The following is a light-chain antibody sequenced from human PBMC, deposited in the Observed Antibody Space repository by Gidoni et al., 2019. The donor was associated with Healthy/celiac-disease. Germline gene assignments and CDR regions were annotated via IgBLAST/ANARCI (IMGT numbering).Light chain of an antibody. CDR2: GAS. CDR1: QSVSSSY. J-gene: IGKJ1*01. CDR3: QQYGSSSWT. V-gene: IGKV3-20*01. Sequence: DIVLTQSPGTLSLSPGERATLSCSASQSVSSSYLAWYQQKLGQAPRLLIYGASSRATGIPDRFSGSGSGTDFTLTISRLEPEDVAVYYCQQYGSSSWTFGQGTKVEIK.